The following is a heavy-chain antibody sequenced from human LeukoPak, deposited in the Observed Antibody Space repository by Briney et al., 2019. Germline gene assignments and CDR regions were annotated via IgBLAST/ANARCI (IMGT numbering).Heavy chain of an antibody. V-gene: IGHV3-23*01. Sequence: PGGSLRLSCAASGFTFSSYAMSWVRQAPEKGLEWVSTISGSGGSTYYADSVKGRFTISRDNSKNTLYLQMNSLRAEDTAVYYCAKDRGIQQYSSRPFDLWGRGTLVTVSS. J-gene: IGHJ2*01. D-gene: IGHD6-13*01. CDR2: ISGSGGST. CDR1: GFTFSSYA. CDR3: AKDRGIQQYSSRPFDL.